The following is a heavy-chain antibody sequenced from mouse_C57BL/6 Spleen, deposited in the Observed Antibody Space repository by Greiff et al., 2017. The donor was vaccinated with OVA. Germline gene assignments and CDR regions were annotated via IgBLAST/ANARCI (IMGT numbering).Heavy chain of an antibody. Sequence: EVKLEESGGGLVQPGGSMKLSCAASGFTFSDAWMDWVRQSPEKGLEWVAEIRNKANNHATYYAESVKGRFTISRDDSKSSVYLQMNSVRAEDTGIDYCRLYDGYYYYAMDYWGQGTSVTVSS. CDR2: IRNKANNHAT. CDR1: GFTFSDAW. V-gene: IGHV6-6*01. J-gene: IGHJ4*01. CDR3: RLYDGYYYYAMDY. D-gene: IGHD2-3*01.